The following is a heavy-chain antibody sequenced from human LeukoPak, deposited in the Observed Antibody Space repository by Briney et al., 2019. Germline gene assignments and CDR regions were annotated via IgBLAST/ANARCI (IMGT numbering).Heavy chain of an antibody. V-gene: IGHV4-30-2*01. CDR1: GGSISSGGYY. D-gene: IGHD6-13*01. J-gene: IGHJ2*01. CDR2: IYHSGST. Sequence: PSQTLSLTCTVSGGSISSGGYYWSWIRQPPGKALAWIGYIYHSGSTYYNPSLKSRVTISVDRSKNQFSLKLSSVTAADTAVYYCATAQPIAAAEKEYFDLWGRGTLVTVSS. CDR3: ATAQPIAAAEKEYFDL.